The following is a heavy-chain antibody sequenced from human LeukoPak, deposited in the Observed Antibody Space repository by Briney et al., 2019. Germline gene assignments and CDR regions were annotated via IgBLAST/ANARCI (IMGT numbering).Heavy chain of an antibody. Sequence: GGSLRLSCSASGFTFSYYWMHWVRQAPGKGLEWVALVWYDGTNKYYADSVKGRFTISRDNSKNTLYLQMNSLRAEDMAVYYCARVGGIKLTDYFFDSWGREPWSSFPQ. V-gene: IGHV3-33*08. CDR3: ARVGGIKLTDYFFDS. CDR2: VWYDGTNK. CDR1: GFTFSYYW. D-gene: IGHD3-16*01. J-gene: IGHJ4*02.